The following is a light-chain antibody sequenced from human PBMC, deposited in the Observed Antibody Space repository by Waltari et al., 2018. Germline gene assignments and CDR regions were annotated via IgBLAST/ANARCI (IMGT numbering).Light chain of an antibody. CDR3: QTGGHGTWV. J-gene: IGLJ3*02. Sequence: QLVLTHSPSASASLAASVNHTCTLTSAHSADIIAWHQQQPEKGPLLRMKVNRDGSHTKGDEIPVRFSGSSSGADRYLTISSVQSEEEADYYCQTGGHGTWVFGGGTKLTV. V-gene: IGLV4-69*01. CDR2: VNRDGSH. CDR1: SAHSADI.